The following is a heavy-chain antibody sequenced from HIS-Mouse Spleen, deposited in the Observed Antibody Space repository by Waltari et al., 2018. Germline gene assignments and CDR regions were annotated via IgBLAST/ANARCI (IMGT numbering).Heavy chain of an antibody. D-gene: IGHD2-8*01. CDR2: IWNDGSNK. CDR1: GFPFSSYG. CDR3: AKGGLMVYAIGDY. V-gene: IGHV3-33*03. J-gene: IGHJ4*02. Sequence: QVQLVESGGGVVQPGRSLRLSCAASGFPFSSYGMHWVRQAPGKGLEWVEFIWNDGSNKYDEDSGKGRFTISRDKSKNTLYLQMNSLRAEDTAVYYCAKGGLMVYAIGDYWGQGTLVTVSS.